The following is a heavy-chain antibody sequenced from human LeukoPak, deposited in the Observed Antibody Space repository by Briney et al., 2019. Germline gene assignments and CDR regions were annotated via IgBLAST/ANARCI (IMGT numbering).Heavy chain of an antibody. V-gene: IGHV3-23*01. Sequence: GGSLRLSCVASGFTFSSYGMSWVRQAPGKGLQWVSTISGSGDKTFYADSVKGRFTLSRDLAKNSLFLQLNSLRAEDTAVYYCARGRGSSYGDPFDYWGQGTLVTVSS. CDR1: GFTFSSYG. CDR2: ISGSGDKT. J-gene: IGHJ4*02. D-gene: IGHD5-18*01. CDR3: ARGRGSSYGDPFDY.